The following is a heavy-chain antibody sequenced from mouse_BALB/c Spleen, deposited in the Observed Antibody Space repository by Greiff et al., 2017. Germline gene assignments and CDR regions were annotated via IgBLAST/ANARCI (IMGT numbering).Heavy chain of an antibody. V-gene: IGHV5-6-2*01. CDR2: INSNGGST. J-gene: IGHJ1*01. CDR3: ARHGPSWYFDV. Sequence: EVKVVESGGGLVKLGGSLKLSCAASGFTFSSYYMSWVRQTPEKRLELVAAINSNGGSTYYPDTVKGRFTISRDNAKNTLYLQMSSLKSEDTALYYCARHGPSWYFDVWGAGTTVTVSS. CDR1: GFTFSSYY.